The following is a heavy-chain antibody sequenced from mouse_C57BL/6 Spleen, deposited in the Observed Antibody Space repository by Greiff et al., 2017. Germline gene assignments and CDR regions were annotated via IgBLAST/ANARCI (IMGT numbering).Heavy chain of an antibody. CDR2: INPYNGDT. Sequence: VQLQQSGPELVKPGDSVKISCKASGYSFTGYFMNWVMQSHGKSLEWIGRINPYNGDTFYNQKFKGKATLTVDKSSSTAHMELRSLTSEDSAVYYCARSGTTVVATGNYAMDYWGQGTSVTVSS. J-gene: IGHJ4*01. V-gene: IGHV1-20*01. CDR1: GYSFTGYF. CDR3: ARSGTTVVATGNYAMDY. D-gene: IGHD1-1*01.